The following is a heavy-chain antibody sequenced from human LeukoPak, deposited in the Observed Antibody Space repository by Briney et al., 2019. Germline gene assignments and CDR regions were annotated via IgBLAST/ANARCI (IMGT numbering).Heavy chain of an antibody. J-gene: IGHJ6*03. D-gene: IGHD2-2*01. CDR1: GFTFSSYA. Sequence: PGGSLRLSCAASGFTFSSYAMSWVRQAPGKGLEWVSAISGSGGSTYYADSVKGRFTISRDNSKNTLYLQMNSLRAEDTAVYYCAKGYCSSTSCYYYYMDVWGKGTTVTVSS. CDR2: ISGSGGST. V-gene: IGHV3-23*01. CDR3: AKGYCSSTSCYYYYMDV.